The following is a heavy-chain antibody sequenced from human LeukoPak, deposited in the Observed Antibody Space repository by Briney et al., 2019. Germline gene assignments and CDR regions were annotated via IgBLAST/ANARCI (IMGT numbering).Heavy chain of an antibody. D-gene: IGHD3-22*01. CDR3: ARDRGYDREGGGRYFDY. Sequence: SETLSLTCTVSGDSISTYYWSWIRQPPGKGLEWIGYIYYSGSTNYNPSLKSRVTISVDTSKNQFSLKLSSVTAADTAVYYCARDRGYDREGGGRYFDYWGQGTLVTVSS. J-gene: IGHJ4*02. V-gene: IGHV4-59*01. CDR1: GDSISTYY. CDR2: IYYSGST.